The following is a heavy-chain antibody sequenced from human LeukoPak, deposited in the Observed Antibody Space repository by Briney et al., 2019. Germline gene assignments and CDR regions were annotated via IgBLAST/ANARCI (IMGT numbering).Heavy chain of an antibody. CDR2: ISSSSSTI. D-gene: IGHD6-13*01. V-gene: IGHV3-48*04. CDR3: ARVDRVYSSWPDY. CDR1: GFTFSSYS. Sequence: GGSLRLSCAASGFTFSSYSMNWLRQAPGKGLDWVSYISSSSSTIYYADSVKGRFTISRDNAKNSLYLQMNSLRAEDTAVYYCARVDRVYSSWPDYWGQGTLVTVSS. J-gene: IGHJ4*02.